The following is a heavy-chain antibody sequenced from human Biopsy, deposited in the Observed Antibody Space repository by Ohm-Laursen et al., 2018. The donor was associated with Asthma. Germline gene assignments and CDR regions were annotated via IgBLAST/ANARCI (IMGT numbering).Heavy chain of an antibody. J-gene: IGHJ3*01. CDR2: VNTGNGDT. Sequence: GASVTVSCKASGYNFISFAIHWVRQAPGQRLEWMGWVNTGNGDTKYSQKFQGRVTITRDTSASTAYMELRSLRSEDTATYYCARTYCDFLTGQVKDVFGVWGQGTMVTVSS. V-gene: IGHV1-3*04. CDR3: ARTYCDFLTGQVKDVFGV. CDR1: GYNFISFA. D-gene: IGHD3-9*01.